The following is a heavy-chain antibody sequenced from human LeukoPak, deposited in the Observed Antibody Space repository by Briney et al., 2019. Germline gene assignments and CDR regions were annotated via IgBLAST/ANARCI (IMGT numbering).Heavy chain of an antibody. J-gene: IGHJ4*02. CDR1: GFTFGSYS. CDR3: ARAVLPDNSVYRPFDY. Sequence: GGSLRLSCVGYGFTFGSYSMTWIRQAPGKGLEWVANIKPDGSEIHYVGSVEGRFTISRDNAKNSVYLQMNSLSAEDTALYYCARAVLPDNSVYRPFDYWGQGTLDTVSS. V-gene: IGHV3-7*01. CDR2: IKPDGSEI. D-gene: IGHD5/OR15-5a*01.